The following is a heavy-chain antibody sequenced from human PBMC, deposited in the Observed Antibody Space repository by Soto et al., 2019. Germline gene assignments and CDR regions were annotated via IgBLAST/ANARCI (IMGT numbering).Heavy chain of an antibody. CDR3: AGELAYSISFFDY. V-gene: IGHV3-21*01. CDR2: ISSSSSYI. Sequence: EVQLVESGGGLVKPGGSLRLSCAASGFTFSSYSMNWVRQAPGKGLEWVSAISSSSSYIYYADSVKGRFTISRDNSKNKLYLQMNSLRAEDKAVYYCAGELAYSISFFDYWGQGTLVTVSS. CDR1: GFTFSSYS. D-gene: IGHD6-6*01. J-gene: IGHJ4*02.